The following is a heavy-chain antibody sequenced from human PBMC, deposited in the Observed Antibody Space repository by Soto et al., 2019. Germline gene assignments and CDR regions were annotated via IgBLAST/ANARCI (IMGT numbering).Heavy chain of an antibody. CDR2: IYYSGST. Sequence: QVQLQESGPGLVKPSQTLSLTCTVSGGSISSGGYYWSWIRQHPGKGLEWIGYIYYSGSTYYNPFLKSRVTISVDTSKNQFSLKLSSVTAADTAVYYCARSSTSANYFDYWGQGNLVTVSS. J-gene: IGHJ4*02. D-gene: IGHD2-2*01. CDR1: GGSISSGGYY. V-gene: IGHV4-31*03. CDR3: ARSSTSANYFDY.